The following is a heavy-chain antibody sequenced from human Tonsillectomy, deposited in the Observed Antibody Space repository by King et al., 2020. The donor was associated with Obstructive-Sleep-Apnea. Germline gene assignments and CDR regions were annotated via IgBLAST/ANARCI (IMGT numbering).Heavy chain of an antibody. Sequence: VQLVESGGGLVRPGGSLRLSCAASGFTFSGYWMTWVRQAPGQGLEWVANIKQDGSEKNYVDSMKGRFTISRDNAKNSLYLQINSLRAEDTAVYYCATGIGLAYWGQGTLVTVSS. J-gene: IGHJ4*02. V-gene: IGHV3-7*01. D-gene: IGHD6-13*01. CDR1: GFTFSGYW. CDR3: ATGIGLAY. CDR2: IKQDGSEK.